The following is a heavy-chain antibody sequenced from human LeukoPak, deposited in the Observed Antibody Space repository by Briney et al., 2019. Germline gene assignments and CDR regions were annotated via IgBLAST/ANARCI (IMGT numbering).Heavy chain of an antibody. V-gene: IGHV3-7*01. CDR3: ARDPSSLRDSFDS. J-gene: IGHJ4*02. D-gene: IGHD2-15*01. Sequence: GGSLRLSCTASGFTFSSYWMNWVRQAPGKGLVWVANIKEDGSEKYYVDSVKGRFTISRDNAKNSLYLQMNSLRAEDTAVYYCARDPSSLRDSFDSGGQGTLATVS. CDR1: GFTFSSYW. CDR2: IKEDGSEK.